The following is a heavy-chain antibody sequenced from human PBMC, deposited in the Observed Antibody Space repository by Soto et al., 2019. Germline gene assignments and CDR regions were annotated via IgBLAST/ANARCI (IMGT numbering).Heavy chain of an antibody. J-gene: IGHJ4*02. CDR1: GCAISSCDYY. CDR3: ARAGRNDIVVVPAYFDY. CDR2: IYYSGST. V-gene: IGHV4-30-4*02. Sequence: PSDTLSLTFTVSGCAISSCDYYCSWILQPPGKGLEWIGYIYYSGSTYYNPSLKSRVTISVDTSKNQFSLKLSSVTAADTAVYYCARAGRNDIVVVPAYFDYWGQGTLVTVSS. D-gene: IGHD2-2*01.